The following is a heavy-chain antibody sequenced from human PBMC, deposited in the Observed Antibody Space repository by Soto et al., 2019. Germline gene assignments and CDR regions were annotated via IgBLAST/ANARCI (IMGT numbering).Heavy chain of an antibody. CDR1: GGSVSSGGYY. D-gene: IGHD3-3*01. CDR2: IYDTETA. V-gene: IGHV4-31*03. CDR3: ARENFGAVVHDAFDL. J-gene: IGHJ3*01. Sequence: QVQLQESGPGLVKPSQTLSLTCTVSGGSVSSGGYYWNWIRQHPGKGLEWIGYIYDTETAYYNPSLKSRPTISLDTSKNQFSRKLSSVTPADTAVYYCARENFGAVVHDAFDLWGQGTMVTISS.